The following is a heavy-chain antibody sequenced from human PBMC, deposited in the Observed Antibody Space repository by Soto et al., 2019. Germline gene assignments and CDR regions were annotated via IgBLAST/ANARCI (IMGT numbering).Heavy chain of an antibody. D-gene: IGHD1-7*01. CDR2: IYWDDDK. V-gene: IGHV2-5*02. CDR1: GFSLSTSGVG. CDR3: AHRRNNLNYGSFDY. Sequence: QITLKESGPTLVKPTQTLTLTCTFSGFSLSTSGVGVGWIRQPPGKALEWLALIYWDDDKRYSPSLKSRLTITKDTSKNQVVLTMTNMDPVDTATYYCAHRRNNLNYGSFDYWGQGTLVTVSS. J-gene: IGHJ4*02.